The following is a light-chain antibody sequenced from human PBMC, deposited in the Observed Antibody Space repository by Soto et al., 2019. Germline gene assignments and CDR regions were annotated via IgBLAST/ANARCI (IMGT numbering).Light chain of an antibody. CDR1: QSISSW. V-gene: IGKV1-5*03. CDR3: QHYNSYPWT. J-gene: IGKJ1*01. Sequence: IQMTQSPSTLSASVGDRVIITCRASQSISSWLAWYQQKAGKAPKLLIYQASSLESGVPSRFSDSGSGTEFTLTISSLQPDDFATYYCQHYNSYPWTFGQGTRVEIK. CDR2: QAS.